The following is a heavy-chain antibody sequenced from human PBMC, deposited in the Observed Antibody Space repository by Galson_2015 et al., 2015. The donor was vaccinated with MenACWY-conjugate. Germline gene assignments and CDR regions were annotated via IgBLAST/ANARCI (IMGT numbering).Heavy chain of an antibody. J-gene: IGHJ4*02. V-gene: IGHV5-51*01. CDR1: GYSFPNYW. D-gene: IGHD2-21*02. CDR3: ARPLDCGGDCYWGYFDY. Sequence: QSGAEVKKPGESLKISCTGSGYSFPNYWIGWVRRMPGKGLEWMGIIYPGDSDTRYSPSFQGQVTISADKSISTAYLQWSSLKASDTAMYYCARPLDCGGDCYWGYFDYWGQGTLVTVSS. CDR2: IYPGDSDT.